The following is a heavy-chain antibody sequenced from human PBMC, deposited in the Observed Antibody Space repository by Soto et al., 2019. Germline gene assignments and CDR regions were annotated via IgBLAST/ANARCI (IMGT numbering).Heavy chain of an antibody. Sequence: QVQLVESGGGVVQPGRSLRLSCAASGLILSTRVMHWIRQAPGKGLEWVAGISVDGASKYYADSVKGRFTVSRDNAKNTVDVQLDTLNVEDAAVYYCGPEDHSSGRAGTCYHWGPGTLVTVSS. V-gene: IGHV3-30-3*01. CDR3: GPEDHSSGRAGTCYH. CDR2: ISVDGASK. D-gene: IGHD3-22*01. CDR1: GLILSTRV. J-gene: IGHJ1*01.